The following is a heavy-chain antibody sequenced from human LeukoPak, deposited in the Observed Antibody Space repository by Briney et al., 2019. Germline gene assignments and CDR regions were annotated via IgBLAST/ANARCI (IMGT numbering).Heavy chain of an antibody. CDR2: ISSSSSYI. Sequence: GGSLRLSCAASGFTFSSYSMNWVRRTPGKGLEWVSSISSSSSYIYYADSVKGRFTISRDNAKNSLYLQMNSLRAEDTAVYYCARVAGRLRSDDYFDYWGQGTLVTVSS. V-gene: IGHV3-21*01. CDR3: ARVAGRLRSDDYFDY. D-gene: IGHD5-12*01. J-gene: IGHJ4*02. CDR1: GFTFSSYS.